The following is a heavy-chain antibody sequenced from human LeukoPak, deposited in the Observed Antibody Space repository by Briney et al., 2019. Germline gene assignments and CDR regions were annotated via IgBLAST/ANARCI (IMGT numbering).Heavy chain of an antibody. CDR1: GFTFSFYA. D-gene: IGHD2-2*01. J-gene: IGHJ4*02. CDR3: ARDTCSSNICYLDY. V-gene: IGHV3-30*09. Sequence: PGGSLRLSCAASGFTFSFYAIHWVRQAPGKGLEWVTVISYDGSNKYYAHSVKGRFAISRDNSKNTLYLQMNSLRPEDTAVYYCARDTCSSNICYLDYWGQGTLVTVSS. CDR2: ISYDGSNK.